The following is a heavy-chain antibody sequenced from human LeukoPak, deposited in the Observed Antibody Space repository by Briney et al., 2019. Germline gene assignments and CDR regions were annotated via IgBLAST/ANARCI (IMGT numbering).Heavy chain of an antibody. Sequence: GESLKISCQGSGYNFATYWIGWVRQKPGKGLEWMGIVYPGDSDVRYSPSFQGQVTISVDKSINTAYLQWTSLKASDTAKFYCARHQDGYTYGYDYWGQGTLVTVSS. CDR2: VYPGDSDV. CDR1: GYNFATYW. CDR3: ARHQDGYTYGYDY. J-gene: IGHJ4*02. D-gene: IGHD5-18*01. V-gene: IGHV5-51*01.